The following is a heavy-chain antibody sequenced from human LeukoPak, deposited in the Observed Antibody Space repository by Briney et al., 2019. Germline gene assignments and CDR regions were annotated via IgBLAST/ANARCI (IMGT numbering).Heavy chain of an antibody. CDR1: GGSFSDYY. Sequence: SETLSLTCGVFGGSFSDYYWNWIRQPPGKGLEWIGEINHGGSSNYNPSLKSRVTISVDTSKNQLSLNLTSVTAADAAVYYCARGRFTIFGAVVRNYYYMDVWSKGTTVTVCS. CDR2: INHGGSS. D-gene: IGHD3-3*01. V-gene: IGHV4-34*01. CDR3: ARGRFTIFGAVVRNYYYMDV. J-gene: IGHJ6*03.